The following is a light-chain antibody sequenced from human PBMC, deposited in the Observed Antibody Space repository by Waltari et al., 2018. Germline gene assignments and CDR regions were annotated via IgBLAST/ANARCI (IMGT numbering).Light chain of an antibody. CDR1: QSLLHDRGYNY. Sequence: DLVMTLSPLSLPVTPGEPASISCMSSQSLLHDRGYNYLDWYMQRPGQSPQLLIYLGSLRASGVPDRFSGSGSGTDFTLKISRVETDDVGVYYCMQGTHWPLYTFGQGTKLEIK. V-gene: IGKV2-28*01. CDR3: MQGTHWPLYT. CDR2: LGS. J-gene: IGKJ2*01.